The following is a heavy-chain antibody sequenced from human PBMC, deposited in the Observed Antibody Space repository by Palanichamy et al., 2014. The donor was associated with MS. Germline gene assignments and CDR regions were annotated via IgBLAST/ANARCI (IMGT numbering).Heavy chain of an antibody. D-gene: IGHD6-19*01. CDR1: GFSFTHAW. CDR3: AHLGSGWYVLD. CDR2: IKAKSDGGTT. V-gene: IGHV3-15*01. Sequence: EGQLVESGGDLVEPGGSLRLSCAASGFSFTHAWMSWVRQGPGKGLEWTGLIKAKSDGGTTDFPAPVRDRFTISRDDSTNTVYLQMKSLKTEDTGMYFCAHLGSGWYVLDWGQGTLVTVSS. J-gene: IGHJ4*02.